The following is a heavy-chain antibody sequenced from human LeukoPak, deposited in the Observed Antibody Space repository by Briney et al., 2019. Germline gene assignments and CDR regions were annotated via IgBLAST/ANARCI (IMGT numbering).Heavy chain of an antibody. J-gene: IGHJ2*01. CDR1: GYSISSGYY. CDR3: AREGSAVTNFDN. V-gene: IGHV4-38-2*02. Sequence: SETLSLTCTVSGYSISSGYYWGWIRQPPGKGLEWLASIYHSGTIYYNPSLKSRVTISVDTSKNQFSLKLTSVTAADTAVYYCAREGSAVTNFDNWGRGTLVTVSS. D-gene: IGHD3-10*01. CDR2: IYHSGTI.